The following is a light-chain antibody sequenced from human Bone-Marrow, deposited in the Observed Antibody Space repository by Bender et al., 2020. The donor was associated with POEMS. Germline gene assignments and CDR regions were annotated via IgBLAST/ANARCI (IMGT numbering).Light chain of an antibody. CDR1: SSNIGNYN. Sequence: QSVLTQPPSASGTPGQRVTITCSGSSSNIGNYNVNWYQHLPGTAPKLLIYVNDKRPSEVPDRFSGSKSGTSASLVISGLQSEDEAEYYCASWDVGLDGNVFGSGTKVTVL. J-gene: IGLJ1*01. CDR3: ASWDVGLDGNV. V-gene: IGLV1-44*01. CDR2: VND.